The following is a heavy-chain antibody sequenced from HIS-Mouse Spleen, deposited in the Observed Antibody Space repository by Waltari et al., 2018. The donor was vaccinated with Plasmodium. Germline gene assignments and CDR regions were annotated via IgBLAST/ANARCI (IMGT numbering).Heavy chain of an antibody. CDR3: ARRGGSYYYFDY. J-gene: IGHJ4*02. D-gene: IGHD1-26*01. CDR2: IYYSGST. Sequence: QLQLQESGPGLVKPSETLSLTCTVSVGSISSSSYYWGWIRQPPGKGLEWIGSIYYSGSTYYNPSLKSRVNISVDTSKNKFSLKLSSVTAADTAVYYCARRGGSYYYFDYWGQGTLVTVSS. V-gene: IGHV4-39*01. CDR1: VGSISSSSYY.